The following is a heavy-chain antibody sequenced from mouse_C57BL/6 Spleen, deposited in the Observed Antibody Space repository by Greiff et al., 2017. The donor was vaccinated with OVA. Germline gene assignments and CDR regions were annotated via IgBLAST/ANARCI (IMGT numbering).Heavy chain of an antibody. CDR3: ARPDGYCYAMDY. J-gene: IGHJ4*01. D-gene: IGHD2-3*01. CDR2: ISSGSSTL. CDR1: GFTFSDYG. Sequence: EVKLMESGGGLVKPGGSLKLSCAASGFTFSDYGMHWVRQAPEKGLEWVAYISSGSSTLYYADTVKGRFAISRDNAKNTLFLQMTSLRSEDEAMYYCARPDGYCYAMDYWGQGTSVTVSS. V-gene: IGHV5-17*01.